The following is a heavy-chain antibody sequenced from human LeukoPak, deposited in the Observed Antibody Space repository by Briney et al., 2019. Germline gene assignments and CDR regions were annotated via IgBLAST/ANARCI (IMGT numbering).Heavy chain of an antibody. CDR3: AKDREVRGYHGLDV. CDR2: ISASGGNT. V-gene: IGHV3-23*01. Sequence: PGGSLRLSCAASGFTFTSYSMTWVRQAPGKGLEWVSAISASGGNTYSADSVEGRFTISRDNSKNTVYLQMNSLTAEDTAVYYWAKDREVRGYHGLDVWGQGTTVTVSS. CDR1: GFTFTSYS. D-gene: IGHD3-10*01. J-gene: IGHJ6*02.